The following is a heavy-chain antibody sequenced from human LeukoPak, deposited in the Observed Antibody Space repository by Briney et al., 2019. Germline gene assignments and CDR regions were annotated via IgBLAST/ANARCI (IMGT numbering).Heavy chain of an antibody. J-gene: IGHJ6*02. CDR1: GLIFSSYS. V-gene: IGHV3-21*04. Sequence: PGGSLRLSCAVSGLIFSSYSMNWVRQAPGKGLEWVSSISSSSSYIYYADSVKGRFTISRDNAKNSLYLQMNSLRAEDTALYYCAKDMAGSPSSGMDVWGQGTTVTVSS. CDR2: ISSSSSYI. CDR3: AKDMAGSPSSGMDV. D-gene: IGHD6-19*01.